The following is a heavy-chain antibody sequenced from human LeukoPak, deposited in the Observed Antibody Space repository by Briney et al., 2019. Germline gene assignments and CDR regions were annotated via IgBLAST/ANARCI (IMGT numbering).Heavy chain of an antibody. CDR1: GGSISSSSYY. J-gene: IGHJ3*02. D-gene: IGHD3-22*01. V-gene: IGHV4-39*07. CDR2: IYYSGST. Sequence: SETLSLTCTVSGGSISSSSYYWGWIRQPPGKGLEWIGSIYYSGSTYYNPSLKSRVTISVDTSKNQFSLKLSSVTAADTAVYYCARGPYYDSDKTSAFDIWGQGTMVTVSS. CDR3: ARGPYYDSDKTSAFDI.